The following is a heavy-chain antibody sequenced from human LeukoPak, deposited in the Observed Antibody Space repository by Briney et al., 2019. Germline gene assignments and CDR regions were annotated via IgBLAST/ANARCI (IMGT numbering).Heavy chain of an antibody. CDR3: ARGQGWNWFDP. CDR1: GGSFSGYY. D-gene: IGHD5-24*01. Sequence: SETLSLTCAVYGGSFSGYYWSWIRQPPGKGLEWIGDINRSVSTNYNPSLKSRVTISVDTSKNQFSLKLISVTAADTAVYYCARGQGWNWFDPWGQGTLVTVSS. J-gene: IGHJ5*02. CDR2: INRSVST. V-gene: IGHV4-34*01.